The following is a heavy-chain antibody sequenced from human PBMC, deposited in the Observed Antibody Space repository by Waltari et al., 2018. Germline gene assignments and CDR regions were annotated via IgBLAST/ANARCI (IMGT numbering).Heavy chain of an antibody. CDR3: ARVLGIVGYYYYYMDV. Sequence: QVQLQQWGAGLLKPSETLSLTCAVYGGSFSGYYWSWIRQPPGKGLEWIGEINHSGSTNYNPSHKSRVTISVDTSKNQFSLKLSSVTAADTAVYYCARVLGIVGYYYYYMDVWGKGTTVTISS. D-gene: IGHD1-26*01. J-gene: IGHJ6*03. CDR2: INHSGST. V-gene: IGHV4-34*01. CDR1: GGSFSGYY.